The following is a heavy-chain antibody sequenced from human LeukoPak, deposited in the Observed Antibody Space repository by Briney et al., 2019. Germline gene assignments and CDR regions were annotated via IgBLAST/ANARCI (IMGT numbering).Heavy chain of an antibody. CDR2: INHSGST. Sequence: SETLSLTCAVYGGSFSGYYWGWIRQPPGKGLEWIGEINHSGSTNYNPSLKSRVTISVDTSKNQFSLKLSSVTAADTAVYYCARVGGSGSYPSHYYYYMDVWGKGTTVTISS. CDR1: GGSFSGYY. D-gene: IGHD3-10*01. V-gene: IGHV4-34*01. CDR3: ARVGGSGSYPSHYYYYMDV. J-gene: IGHJ6*03.